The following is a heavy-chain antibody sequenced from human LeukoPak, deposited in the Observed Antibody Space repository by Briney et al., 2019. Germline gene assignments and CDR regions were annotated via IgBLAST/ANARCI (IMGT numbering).Heavy chain of an antibody. D-gene: IGHD2-2*03. J-gene: IGHJ6*03. Sequence: SETLSLTCTVSGGSISGYYWSWIRKPPGKGLEWIGYIYYSGSTNYNPSLKSRVTISVDTSKNQFSLKLSSVTAADTAVYYCARVDIVVVPATITYYYYMDVWGKGTTVTVSS. CDR3: ARVDIVVVPATITYYYYMDV. CDR1: GGSISGYY. CDR2: IYYSGST. V-gene: IGHV4-59*01.